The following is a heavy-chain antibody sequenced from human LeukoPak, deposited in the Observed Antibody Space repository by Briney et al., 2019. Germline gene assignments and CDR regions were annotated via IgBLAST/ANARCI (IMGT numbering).Heavy chain of an antibody. D-gene: IGHD3-22*01. CDR2: ISYSGTT. CDR1: SGSISSSNYY. V-gene: IGHV4-39*01. Sequence: SETLSLTCTVSSGSISSSNYYWGWIRQSPGKGLEWIGSISYSGTTYYNPSLKSRVTISVDTSKNQFSLKLSSVTAADTAVYYCASIRAYYYDSSGYGYWGQGTLVTVSS. J-gene: IGHJ4*02. CDR3: ASIRAYYYDSSGYGY.